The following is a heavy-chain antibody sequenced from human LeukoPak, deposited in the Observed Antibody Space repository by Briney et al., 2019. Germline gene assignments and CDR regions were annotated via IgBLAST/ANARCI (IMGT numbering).Heavy chain of an antibody. CDR1: GYTFTSYA. CDR2: INTNTGNP. Sequence: ASVKVSCKASGYTFTSYAMNWVRQAPGQGLEWMGWINTNTGNPTYAQGFTGRFVFSLDTSVSTAYLQISSLKAEDTAVYYCAREGDRRWLQLMAPQLEAIDYWGQGTLVTVSS. V-gene: IGHV7-4-1*02. CDR3: AREGDRRWLQLMAPQLEAIDY. D-gene: IGHD5-24*01. J-gene: IGHJ4*02.